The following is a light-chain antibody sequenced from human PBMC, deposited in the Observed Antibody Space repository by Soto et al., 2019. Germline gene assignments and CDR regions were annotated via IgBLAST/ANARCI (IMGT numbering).Light chain of an antibody. CDR3: QQRSNWPPLT. J-gene: IGKJ4*01. V-gene: IGKV3-11*01. CDR2: DAS. CDR1: QSVSSY. Sequence: EIVLTQSPATLSLSPGERATLSCRASQSVSSYLAWYQQKPGQAPRLLIYDASNRATGIPARLSGSGSGTDFTLTISSLEPEDSAIYYCQQRSNWPPLTFGGGTKVEIK.